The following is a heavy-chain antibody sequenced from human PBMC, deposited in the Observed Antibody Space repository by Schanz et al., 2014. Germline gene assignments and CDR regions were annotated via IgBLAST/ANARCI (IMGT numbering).Heavy chain of an antibody. Sequence: EVHLLESGGGLVQPGGSLRLSCAASGFSFGTYAMSWVRQAPGKGLEWVSAISGSGGSTYYADSVKGRFTISRDNAKSSLYLQMNSLRVEDTAVYYCAASSGWHPSTDYWGQGTLVTVSS. J-gene: IGHJ4*02. CDR1: GFSFGTYA. V-gene: IGHV3-23*01. CDR3: AASSGWHPSTDY. CDR2: ISGSGGST. D-gene: IGHD6-19*01.